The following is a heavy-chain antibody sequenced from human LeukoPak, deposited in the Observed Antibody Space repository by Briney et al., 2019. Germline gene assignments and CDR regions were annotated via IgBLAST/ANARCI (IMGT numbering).Heavy chain of an antibody. CDR2: IYYSGST. D-gene: IGHD5/OR15-5a*01. Sequence: SETLSLTCTVSGGSISSSSYYWGWIRQPPGKGLEWIGSIYYSGSTYYNPSLKSRVTISVDTSKNQFSLKLSSVTAADTAVYYCAFGLYDFDYWGQGTLVNVSS. CDR1: GGSISSSSYY. J-gene: IGHJ4*02. V-gene: IGHV4-39*07. CDR3: AFGLYDFDY.